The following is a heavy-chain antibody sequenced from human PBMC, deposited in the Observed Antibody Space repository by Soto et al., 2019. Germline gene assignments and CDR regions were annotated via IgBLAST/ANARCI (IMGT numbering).Heavy chain of an antibody. J-gene: IGHJ5*02. CDR3: ARSDWFDP. CDR2: IKSDGSST. V-gene: IGHV3-74*01. Sequence: PGASLRLSCAASDFHFSSYWMHWVRQAPGKGLVWVSRIKSDGSSTSYADSVKGRFTISRDNAKNTLYLQMNSLRVEDTAVYYCARSDWFDPWGQGTLVTVSS. CDR1: DFHFSSYW.